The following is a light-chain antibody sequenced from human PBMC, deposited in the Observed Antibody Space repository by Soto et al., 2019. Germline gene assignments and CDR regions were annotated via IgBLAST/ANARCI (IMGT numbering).Light chain of an antibody. CDR1: QSISSK. CDR2: GAS. V-gene: IGKV3-15*01. CDR3: QQYNDWRT. Sequence: EIVMTQSPATLSVSPGERATLSCRASQSISSKLAWYQQKPGQAPRLLIYGASTRATGTPARFSGSGSGTEFPLTISSLQSEDFAVYYCQQYNDWRTFGQGTKVEIK. J-gene: IGKJ1*01.